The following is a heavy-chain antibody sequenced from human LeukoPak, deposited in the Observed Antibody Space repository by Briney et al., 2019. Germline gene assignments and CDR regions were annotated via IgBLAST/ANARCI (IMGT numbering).Heavy chain of an antibody. J-gene: IGHJ4*02. D-gene: IGHD3-10*01. CDR1: GFTFSDYY. CDR3: ARPSVMVRGVIDY. V-gene: IGHV3-11*01. Sequence: TGGSLRLSCAASGFTFSDYYMSWIRQAPGKGLEWVSYISSSGSTIYYADSVKCRFTISRDNAKNSLYLQMNSLRAEDTAVYYCARPSVMVRGVIDYWGQGTLVTVSS. CDR2: ISSSGSTI.